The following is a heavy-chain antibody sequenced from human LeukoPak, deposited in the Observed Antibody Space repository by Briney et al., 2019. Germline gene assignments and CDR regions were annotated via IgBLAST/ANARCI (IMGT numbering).Heavy chain of an antibody. CDR2: ISYDGSNK. V-gene: IGHV3-30*03. D-gene: IGHD3-16*02. CDR1: GFTFSSYG. J-gene: IGHJ4*02. CDR3: ARGSYGYVWGSYRFFDY. Sequence: PGGSLRLSCAASGFTFSSYGMHWVRQAPGKGLEWVAVISYDGSNKYYADSVKGRFTISRDNSKNTLYLQMNSLRAEDTAVYYCARGSYGYVWGSYRFFDYWGQGTLVTVSS.